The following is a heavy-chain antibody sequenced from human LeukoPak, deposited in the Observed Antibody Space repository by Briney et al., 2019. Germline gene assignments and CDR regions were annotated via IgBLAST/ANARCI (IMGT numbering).Heavy chain of an antibody. J-gene: IGHJ4*02. CDR2: IYSGGNT. CDR3: ARKDDGRGPFDY. CDR1: GFTFSSYA. D-gene: IGHD3-22*01. V-gene: IGHV3-66*01. Sequence: GGSLRLSCAASGFTFSSYAMSWVRQAPGKGLEWVSVIYSGGNTYYTDSVKGRFTISRDNSKNTLYLQMNSLRAEDTAMYYCARKDDGRGPFDYWGQGTLVTVSS.